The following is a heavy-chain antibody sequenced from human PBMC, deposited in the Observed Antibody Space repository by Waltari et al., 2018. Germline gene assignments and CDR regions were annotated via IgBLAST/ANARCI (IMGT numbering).Heavy chain of an antibody. CDR2: IYSIGGS. J-gene: IGHJ4*02. V-gene: IGHV4-39*07. Sequence: QLQLQESGPGLVKPSETLSLTCSVSGGSISSSPYFWGWIRQSPGKGLEWIATIYSIGGSYYNPSLESRVSMSVDTSKNQVSLELGSVTAADTAVYYCARGGKAGRYPTYWYFDCWGQGALVTVFS. CDR3: ARGGKAGRYPTYWYFDC. CDR1: GGSISSSPYF. D-gene: IGHD2-8*02.